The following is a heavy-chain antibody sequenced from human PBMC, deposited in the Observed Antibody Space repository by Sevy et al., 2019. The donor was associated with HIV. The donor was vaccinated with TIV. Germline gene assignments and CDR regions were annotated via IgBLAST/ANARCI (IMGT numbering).Heavy chain of an antibody. CDR3: ARHEYYYDSSGYYGIGFDY. D-gene: IGHD3-22*01. Sequence: SETLSLTCTVSGGSISSSSYYWGWIRQPPGKGLEWIGTIYYSGSTYYSPSLNSRVTIYVDTSKNQFSLGLSSVTAADTAVYYCARHEYYYDSSGYYGIGFDYWGQGTLVTVSS. CDR1: GGSISSSSYY. V-gene: IGHV4-39*01. J-gene: IGHJ4*02. CDR2: IYYSGST.